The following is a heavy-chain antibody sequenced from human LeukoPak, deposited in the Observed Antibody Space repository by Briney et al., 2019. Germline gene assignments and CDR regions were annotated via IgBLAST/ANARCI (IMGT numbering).Heavy chain of an antibody. J-gene: IGHJ6*03. V-gene: IGHV4-39*01. Sequence: SETLSLTCTVSGGSISSSSYYWGWIRQPPGKGLEWIGSIYYSGSTYYNPSLKSRVTISVDTSKNQFSLKLSSVTAADTAVYYCASLVVPATPNYYYYMDVWGKGTTVNVSS. CDR1: GGSISSSSYY. CDR2: IYYSGST. CDR3: ASLVVPATPNYYYYMDV. D-gene: IGHD2-2*01.